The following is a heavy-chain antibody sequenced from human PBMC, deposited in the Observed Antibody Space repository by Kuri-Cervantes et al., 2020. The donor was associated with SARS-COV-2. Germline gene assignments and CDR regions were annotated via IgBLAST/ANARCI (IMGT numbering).Heavy chain of an antibody. CDR3: ARGYVIGGVDV. CDR2: IYYSGST. CDR1: GYSISSGYY. D-gene: IGHD3-16*01. Sequence: SQTLSLTCAVSGYSISSGYYWSWIRQHPGKGLEWIGYIYYSGSTYYNPSLKSLITISADTSKNQFSLNLSSVTAADTAVYYCARGYVIGGVDVWGQGTTVTVSS. J-gene: IGHJ6*02. V-gene: IGHV4-31*01.